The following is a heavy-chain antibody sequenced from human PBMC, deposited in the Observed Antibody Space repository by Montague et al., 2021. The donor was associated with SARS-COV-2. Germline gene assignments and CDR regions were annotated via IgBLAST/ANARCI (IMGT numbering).Heavy chain of an antibody. V-gene: IGHV2-5*02. J-gene: IGHJ4*02. CDR1: GFSLSTSGVR. CDR3: AHRRPLYYYDSSLSTFDY. CDR2: IYWDDDK. D-gene: IGHD3-22*01. Sequence: PALVKPTKTLTLTCTFSGFSLSTSGVRVGWIRQPPGKALEWLALIYWDDDKRYSPSLKSRLTITKDTSKNQVVLTMTNIDPVDTATYYCAHRRPLYYYDSSLSTFDYWGQGTLVTASS.